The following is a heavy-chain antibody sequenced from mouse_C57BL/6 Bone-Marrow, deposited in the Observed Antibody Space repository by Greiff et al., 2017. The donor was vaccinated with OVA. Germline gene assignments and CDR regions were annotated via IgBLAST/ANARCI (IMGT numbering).Heavy chain of an antibody. V-gene: IGHV1-26*01. Sequence: EVQLQQSGPELVKPGASVKISCKASGYTFTDYYMHWVKQSHGKSLEWIGDINPNNGGTSYNQKFKGKATLTVDKSSSTAYMELRSLTSEDSAVSSCARSFGWDYFDYWGQGTTLTVSS. D-gene: IGHD3-3*01. J-gene: IGHJ2*01. CDR2: INPNNGGT. CDR1: GYTFTDYY. CDR3: ARSFGWDYFDY.